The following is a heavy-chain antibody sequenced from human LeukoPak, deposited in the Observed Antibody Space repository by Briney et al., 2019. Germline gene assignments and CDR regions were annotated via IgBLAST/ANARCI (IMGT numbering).Heavy chain of an antibody. V-gene: IGHV4-39*07. CDR1: GGSISSSSYY. CDR3: AREDRIRRSYYYDSSGYFY. CDR2: IYYSGST. D-gene: IGHD3-22*01. J-gene: IGHJ4*02. Sequence: SETLSLTCTVSGGSISSSSYYWGWIRQPPGKVLEWIGSIYYSGSTYYNPSLKSRVTISVDTSKNQFSLKLSSVTAADTAVYYCAREDRIRRSYYYDSSGYFYWGQGTLVTVSS.